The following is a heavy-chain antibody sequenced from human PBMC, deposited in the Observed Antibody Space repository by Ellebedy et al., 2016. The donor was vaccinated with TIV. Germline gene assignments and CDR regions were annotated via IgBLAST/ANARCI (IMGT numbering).Heavy chain of an antibody. V-gene: IGHV4-59*01. CDR1: GGSISSYY. CDR2: IYYSGST. CDR3: ARDHMAGTYYYYGMDV. Sequence: SETLSLTXTVSGGSISSYYWSWIRQPPGKGLEWIGYIYYSGSTNYNPSLKSRVTISVDTSKNQFSLKLSSVTAADTAVYYCARDHMAGTYYYYGMDVWGQGTTVTASS. D-gene: IGHD6-19*01. J-gene: IGHJ6*02.